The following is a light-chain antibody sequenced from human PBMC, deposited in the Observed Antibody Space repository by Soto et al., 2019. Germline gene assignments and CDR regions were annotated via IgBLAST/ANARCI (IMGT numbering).Light chain of an antibody. V-gene: IGKV1-39*01. CDR2: AAF. J-gene: IGKJ2*01. CDR3: QQSFSTPPT. Sequence: DIQMTQSPSSLSASVGDRVTITCRASQSIGTYLNWYLQKPGKAPQLLIHAAFSLQTGVPSRFSGSGSGTEFTLTISSLQPEDFASFYCQQSFSTPPTFGQGTKLAIK. CDR1: QSIGTY.